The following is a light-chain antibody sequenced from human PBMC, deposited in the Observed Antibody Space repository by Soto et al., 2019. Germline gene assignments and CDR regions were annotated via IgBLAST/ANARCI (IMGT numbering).Light chain of an antibody. J-gene: IGLJ3*02. V-gene: IGLV2-14*01. Sequence: QLVLTQPASVSGSPGQSITISCTGTNRDVGGYNFVSWYQHHPGKAPKLLIYEVTHRPSGVSNRFSGSKSANTASLTISGLQAEDEADYYCASYTTATTWVFGGGTKLTVL. CDR2: EVT. CDR1: NRDVGGYNF. CDR3: ASYTTATTWV.